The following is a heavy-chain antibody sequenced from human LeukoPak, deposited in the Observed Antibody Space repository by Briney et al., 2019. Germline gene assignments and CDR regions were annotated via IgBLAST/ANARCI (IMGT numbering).Heavy chain of an antibody. V-gene: IGHV3-21*01. CDR1: GFTFSSYS. J-gene: IGHJ4*02. D-gene: IGHD4-23*01. Sequence: GGSLRLSCAASGFTFSSYSMNWVRQAPGRGLEWVSSISGSSIYIYYADSVKGRFTISRDNAKKSLYLQMNSLRAEDTAVYYCARDINSADYWGQGTLVTVSS. CDR2: ISGSSIYI. CDR3: ARDINSADY.